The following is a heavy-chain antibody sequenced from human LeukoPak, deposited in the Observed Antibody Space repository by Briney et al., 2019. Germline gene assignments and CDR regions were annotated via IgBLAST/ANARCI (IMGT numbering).Heavy chain of an antibody. CDR1: GFTFSNAW. CDR3: TTDVVLLWFGQDEAFDI. V-gene: IGHV3-15*01. CDR2: IKSKTDGGTT. Sequence: GGSLRLSCAASGFTFSNAWMSWVRQAPGKGLEWVGRIKSKTDGGTTDYAAPVKGRFTISRDDSKNTLYLQMNSLKTEDTAVYYCTTDVVLLWFGQDEAFDIWGQGTMVTVSS. D-gene: IGHD3-10*01. J-gene: IGHJ3*02.